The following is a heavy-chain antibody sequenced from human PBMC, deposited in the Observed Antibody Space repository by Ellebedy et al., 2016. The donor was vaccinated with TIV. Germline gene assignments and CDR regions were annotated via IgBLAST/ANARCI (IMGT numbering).Heavy chain of an antibody. J-gene: IGHJ4*02. V-gene: IGHV3-30*02. D-gene: IGHD5-24*01. CDR3: ARDPGGYTLAF. Sequence: PGGSLRLSCAASGFSFTSNGMHWVRQAPGKGLEWVAFIPFDGSNTYYSDSVKGRFTISRDLSENTLYLQMDSLRPEDTAIYYCARDPGGYTLAFWGQGTLDTVSS. CDR1: GFSFTSNG. CDR2: IPFDGSNT.